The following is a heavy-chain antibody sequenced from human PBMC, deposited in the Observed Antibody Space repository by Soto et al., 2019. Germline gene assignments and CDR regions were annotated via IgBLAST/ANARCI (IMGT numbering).Heavy chain of an antibody. CDR2: MNPNSGNT. CDR1: GYTFTSYD. D-gene: IGHD2-2*01. J-gene: IGHJ6*03. V-gene: IGHV1-8*01. Sequence: ASVKVSCKASGYTFTSYDINWVRQATGQGLEWMGWMNPNSGNTGYAQKFQGRVTMTRNTSISTAYMELSSLRSEDTAVYYCARGLKWADIVVVPAAMSGSNYAFYVDVWGKGTTVTVSS. CDR3: ARGLKWADIVVVPAAMSGSNYAFYVDV.